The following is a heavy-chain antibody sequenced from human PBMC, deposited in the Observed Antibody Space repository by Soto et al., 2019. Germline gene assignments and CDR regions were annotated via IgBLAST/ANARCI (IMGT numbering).Heavy chain of an antibody. CDR2: ITDSGGDA. CDR3: ALVTITRIRGEPPAH. V-gene: IGHV3-23*01. Sequence: EVQLLESGGDLVQPGGSLRLSCVASGITFGSRAMSWVRQAPGEGLEWVSSITDSGGDAKYADSVRGRFTISRDNSKDTLYLQMNSLRAEDTAIYYCALVTITRIRGEPPAHWGQGTLVTVSA. CDR1: GITFGSRA. J-gene: IGHJ4*02. D-gene: IGHD3-10*01.